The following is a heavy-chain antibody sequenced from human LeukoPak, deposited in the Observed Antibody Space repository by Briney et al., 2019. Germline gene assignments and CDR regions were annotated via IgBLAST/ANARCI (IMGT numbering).Heavy chain of an antibody. V-gene: IGHV1-18*01. CDR1: GYTFTSYG. J-gene: IGHJ3*02. CDR3: ARTLRQDDDAFDI. CDR2: ISAYNGNT. Sequence: GASVKVSCKASGYTFTSYGISWVRQAPGQGLEWMGWISAYNGNTNYAQKLQGRVTMTRDTSISTAYMELSRLRSDDAAVYYCARTLRQDDDAFDIWGQGTMVTVSS.